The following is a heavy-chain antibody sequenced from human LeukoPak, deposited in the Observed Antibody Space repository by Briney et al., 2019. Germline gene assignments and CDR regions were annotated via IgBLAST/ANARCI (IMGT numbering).Heavy chain of an antibody. V-gene: IGHV3-21*01. J-gene: IGHJ4*02. Sequence: GGSLRLSCAASGFTFSSYSMNWVRQAPGKGLEWVSSISSSSSYIYYADSVKGRFTISRDNAKNSLYLQMNSLRAEDTAVYYCATGRDIVVVPAAIGDYWGQGTLVTVSS. CDR2: ISSSSSYI. D-gene: IGHD2-2*02. CDR1: GFTFSSYS. CDR3: ATGRDIVVVPAAIGDY.